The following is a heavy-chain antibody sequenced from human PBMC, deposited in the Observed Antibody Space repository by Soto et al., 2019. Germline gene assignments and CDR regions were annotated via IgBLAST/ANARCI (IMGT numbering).Heavy chain of an antibody. D-gene: IGHD1-26*01. CDR1: GDSINSFCHY. J-gene: IGHJ5*02. Sequence: SDTLSLTCTFSGDSINSFCHYLSFIRQPPGKCLEWMGYIYHSLSTHYNPSLNSRLTISIDTSTNRFSLNLTSVTAAGTAVYFCAPLRWEHENNWLEHWGQGAPVTVSS. V-gene: IGHV4-30-4*02. CDR2: IYHSLST. CDR3: APLRWEHENNWLEH.